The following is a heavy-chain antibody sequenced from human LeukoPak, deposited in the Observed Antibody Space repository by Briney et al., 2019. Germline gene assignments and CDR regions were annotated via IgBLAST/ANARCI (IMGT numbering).Heavy chain of an antibody. CDR2: VGGRGGPT. CDR1: GFTFSSYA. D-gene: IGHD6-13*01. J-gene: IGHJ3*02. Sequence: GGSLRLSCAASGFTFSSYAMSWVRQAPGKGLEWVSVVGGRGGPTYYANSVKGRFTISRDNAKNTLSLQMNSLRAEDTAVYYCTRQQLDAFDIWGPGTMVTVSS. CDR3: TRQQLDAFDI. V-gene: IGHV3-23*01.